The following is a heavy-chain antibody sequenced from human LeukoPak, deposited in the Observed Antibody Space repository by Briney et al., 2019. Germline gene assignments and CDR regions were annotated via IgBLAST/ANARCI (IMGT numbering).Heavy chain of an antibody. D-gene: IGHD2-2*01. Sequence: GGSLRLSCAASGFTFSDYYMSWIRQAPGKGLEWVSYISSSGSTIYYADSVKGRFTISRDNSKNTLYLQMNSLRAEDTAVYYCASGVGSTSCLDYWGQGTLVTVSS. V-gene: IGHV3-11*04. J-gene: IGHJ4*02. CDR2: ISSSGSTI. CDR1: GFTFSDYY. CDR3: ASGVGSTSCLDY.